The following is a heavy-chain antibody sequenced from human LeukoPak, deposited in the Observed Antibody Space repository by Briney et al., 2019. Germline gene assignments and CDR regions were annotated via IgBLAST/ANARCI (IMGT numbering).Heavy chain of an antibody. CDR3: ARDLTKWELLD. D-gene: IGHD1-26*01. J-gene: IGHJ3*01. Sequence: ASVKVSCKASGYTFTRYYTHWVRQAPGQGLEWMGWINPNSGGTNYAQKFQGRVTMTRDTSISTAYMELSRLRSDDTAVYYCARDLTKWELLDWGQGTMVTVSS. CDR2: INPNSGGT. CDR1: GYTFTRYY. V-gene: IGHV1-2*02.